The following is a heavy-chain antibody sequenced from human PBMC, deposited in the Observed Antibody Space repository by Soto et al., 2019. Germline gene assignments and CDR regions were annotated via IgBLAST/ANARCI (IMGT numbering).Heavy chain of an antibody. Sequence: SETLSLTCAVSGGSISSGGYSWSWIRQPPGKGLEWIGYIYHSGSTYYNPSLKSRVTISVDRSKNQFSLKLSSVTAADTAVYYCSRVPDRWGQGTLFTVSS. V-gene: IGHV4-30-2*01. J-gene: IGHJ5*02. CDR2: IYHSGST. D-gene: IGHD2-2*01. CDR3: SRVPDR. CDR1: GGSISSGGYS.